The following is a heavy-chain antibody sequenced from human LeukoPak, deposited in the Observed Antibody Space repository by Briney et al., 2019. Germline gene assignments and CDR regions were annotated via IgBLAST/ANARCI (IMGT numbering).Heavy chain of an antibody. Sequence: ASVKVSCKASGYTFTSYGISWVRQAPGQGLEWMGWISAYNGNTNYAQKLQGRVTMTTDTSTSTAYMELRSLRSDDTAVYYCAGVPTLSYYYDSSGYCDYWGQGTLVTVSS. CDR3: AGVPTLSYYYDSSGYCDY. J-gene: IGHJ4*02. CDR2: ISAYNGNT. V-gene: IGHV1-18*01. CDR1: GYTFTSYG. D-gene: IGHD3-22*01.